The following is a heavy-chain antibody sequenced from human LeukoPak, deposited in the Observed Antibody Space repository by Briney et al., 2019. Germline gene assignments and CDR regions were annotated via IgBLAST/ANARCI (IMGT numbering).Heavy chain of an antibody. V-gene: IGHV4-39*07. J-gene: IGHJ6*02. CDR3: ARTYSSSWLVAYGMDV. D-gene: IGHD6-13*01. Sequence: SETLSLTCTVSGGPISSSSYYWGWIRQPPGKGLEWIGSIYYSGSTYYDPSLKSLVPISVDTSKNQFSLKLSSVTAADTAVYYCARTYSSSWLVAYGMDVWGQGTTVTVSS. CDR2: IYYSGST. CDR1: GGPISSSSYY.